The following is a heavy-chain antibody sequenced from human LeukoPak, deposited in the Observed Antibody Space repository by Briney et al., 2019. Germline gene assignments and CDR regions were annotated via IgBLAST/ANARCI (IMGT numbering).Heavy chain of an antibody. CDR1: GFTFPNFA. CDR3: AKSKFGPADSSSH. CDR2: ITGTTGDT. V-gene: IGHV3-23*01. J-gene: IGHJ4*02. Sequence: GGSLRLSCAASGFTFPNFAMTWVRRAPGRGLEWVSGITGTTGDTNYADSVKGRFTISRDNSKNTLYLQMNSLRAEDTAVYYCAKSKFGPADSSSHWGQGTLVTVSS. D-gene: IGHD6-13*01.